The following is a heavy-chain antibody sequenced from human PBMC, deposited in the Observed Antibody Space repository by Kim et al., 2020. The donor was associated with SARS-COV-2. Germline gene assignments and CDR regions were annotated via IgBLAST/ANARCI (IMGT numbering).Heavy chain of an antibody. D-gene: IGHD5-12*01. Sequence: SVKVSCKASGGTFSSYAISWVRQAPGQGLEWMGGIIPIFGTANYAQKFQGRVTITADESTSTAYMELSSLRSEDTAVYYCARDYSGYDWGGGFDYWGQGTLVTVSS. CDR1: GGTFSSYA. V-gene: IGHV1-69*13. CDR3: ARDYSGYDWGGGFDY. J-gene: IGHJ4*02. CDR2: IIPIFGTA.